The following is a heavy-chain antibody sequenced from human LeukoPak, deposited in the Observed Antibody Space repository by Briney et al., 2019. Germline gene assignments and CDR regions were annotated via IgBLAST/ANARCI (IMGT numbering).Heavy chain of an antibody. V-gene: IGHV1-18*01. CDR1: GYTFTSYG. J-gene: IGHJ4*02. D-gene: IGHD1-20*01. CDR2: ISAYNGNT. Sequence: ASVTVSCKASGYTFTSYGISWVRQAPGQGLEWMGWISAYNGNTNYAQKLQGRVTMTTDTSTSTAYMELRSLRSDDTAVYHCARDRNRSHYKGRDPSRFDYWGQGTLVTVSS. CDR3: ARDRNRSHYKGRDPSRFDY.